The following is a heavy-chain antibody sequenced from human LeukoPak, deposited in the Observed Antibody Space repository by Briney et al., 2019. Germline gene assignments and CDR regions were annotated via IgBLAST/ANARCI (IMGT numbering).Heavy chain of an antibody. V-gene: IGHV3-48*04. Sequence: GGSLRLSCAASGFTFSSYWMSWVRQAPGKGLEWVSYISSSGSTIYYADSVKGRFTISRDNAKNSLYLQMNSLRAEDTALYYCARDSSSFSFDYWGQGTLVTVSS. CDR2: ISSSGSTI. D-gene: IGHD6-13*01. CDR1: GFTFSSYW. J-gene: IGHJ4*02. CDR3: ARDSSSFSFDY.